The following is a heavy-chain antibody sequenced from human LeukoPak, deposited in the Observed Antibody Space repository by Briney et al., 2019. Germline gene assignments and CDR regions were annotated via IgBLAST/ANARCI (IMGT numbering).Heavy chain of an antibody. D-gene: IGHD3-10*01. CDR1: GFTFSSYW. CDR2: IKQDGSEK. J-gene: IGHJ4*02. Sequence: GGSLRLSSAASGFTFSSYWMSWVRQAPGKGLEWVANIKQDGSEKYYVDSVKGRFTISRDNAKNSLYLQMNSLGAEDTAVYYCARDRRWFGELFPPDYWGQGTLVTVSS. V-gene: IGHV3-7*01. CDR3: ARDRRWFGELFPPDY.